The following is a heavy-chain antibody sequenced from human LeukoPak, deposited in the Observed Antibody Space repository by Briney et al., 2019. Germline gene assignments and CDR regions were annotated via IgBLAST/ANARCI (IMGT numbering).Heavy chain of an antibody. CDR2: IYHSGST. Sequence: SSETLSLTCTVSGGSISSYYWGWIRQPPGKGLEWIGSIYHSGSTYYNPPLKSRVTISADTSKNQFSLKLNSVTAADTAVYYCAREKQTAGSDYWGQGTLVTVSS. CDR1: GGSISSYY. V-gene: IGHV4-38-2*02. CDR3: AREKQTAGSDY. D-gene: IGHD3-10*01. J-gene: IGHJ4*02.